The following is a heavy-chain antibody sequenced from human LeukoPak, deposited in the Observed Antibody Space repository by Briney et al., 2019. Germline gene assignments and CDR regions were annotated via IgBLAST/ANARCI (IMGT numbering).Heavy chain of an antibody. V-gene: IGHV1-46*01. D-gene: IGHD6-19*01. Sequence: ASVKVSCKASGYTFTSYGISWVRQAPGQGLEWMGIINPSSGSTNYAQTFRGRVTVTGDTSTATVYMELSSLRSEDTAVYYCARFRSGCYYFDYWGQGTLVTVSS. J-gene: IGHJ4*02. CDR1: GYTFTSYG. CDR2: INPSSGST. CDR3: ARFRSGCYYFDY.